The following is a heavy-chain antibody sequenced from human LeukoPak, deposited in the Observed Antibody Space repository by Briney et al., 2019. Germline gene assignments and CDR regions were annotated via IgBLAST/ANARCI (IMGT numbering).Heavy chain of an antibody. D-gene: IGHD2-15*01. CDR2: ISSSSSYI. V-gene: IGHV3-21*01. J-gene: IGHJ6*03. Sequence: PGGSLRLSCAASGFTFSSYSMNWVRQAPGKGLEWVSSISSSSSYIYYADSVKGRFTISRDNAKNSLYLQMNSLRAEDTAVYYCARAYCSGGGCYSGYYMDVWGKGTTVTVSS. CDR1: GFTFSSYS. CDR3: ARAYCSGGGCYSGYYMDV.